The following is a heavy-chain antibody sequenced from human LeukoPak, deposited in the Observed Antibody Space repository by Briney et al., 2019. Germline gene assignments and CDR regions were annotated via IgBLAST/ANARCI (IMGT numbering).Heavy chain of an antibody. J-gene: IGHJ5*02. V-gene: IGHV3-7*01. Sequence: PGGSLRLSCAASGFTFSDHWMSWVRQAPGKGLEWVANIKQDESKRYYVDSVKGRFTISRDNAKNSLYLQINSLRAEDTAVYYCAREASLYCSGNDCYCAFDRWGQGTLVTVSS. CDR1: GFTFSDHW. CDR3: AREASLYCSGNDCYCAFDR. D-gene: IGHD2-15*01. CDR2: IKQDESKR.